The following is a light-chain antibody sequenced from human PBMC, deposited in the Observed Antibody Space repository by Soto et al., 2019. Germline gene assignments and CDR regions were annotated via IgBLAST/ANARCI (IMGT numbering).Light chain of an antibody. V-gene: IGKV3-20*01. Sequence: EIVLTQSPGTLSLSPVESATLSCRASQSIRSNYVAWYQQKPGQGPRLLIYAASSRATGIPDRFSGSGSGTDFTLIISRLEPEDFAMSYCQQYGSSPRTFGQGTKVDIK. CDR1: QSIRSNY. J-gene: IGKJ1*01. CDR2: AAS. CDR3: QQYGSSPRT.